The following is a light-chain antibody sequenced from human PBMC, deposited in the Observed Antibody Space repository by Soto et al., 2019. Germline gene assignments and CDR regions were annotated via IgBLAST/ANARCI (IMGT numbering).Light chain of an antibody. CDR3: LQDYGFPWT. CDR1: QDVRYF. CDR2: GAS. J-gene: IGKJ1*01. V-gene: IGKV1-6*01. Sequence: AIQMTQSPSSLSASVGDRVTITCRASQDVRYFLGWYQQKPGKAPKLLIYGASSLQSGVPSRFSGSGSGTDFTLTISSLQPEDFATYFCLQDYGFPWTFGQGTKVEVK.